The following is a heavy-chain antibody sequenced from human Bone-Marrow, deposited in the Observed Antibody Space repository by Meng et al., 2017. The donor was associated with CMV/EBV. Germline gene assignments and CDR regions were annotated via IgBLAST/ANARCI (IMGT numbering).Heavy chain of an antibody. J-gene: IGHJ4*02. CDR2: ISTYNGNT. D-gene: IGHD1-1*01. CDR3: ARDRYNWDFDY. CDR1: GYTFTSYY. Sequence: ASVKVSCKASGYTFTSYYMHWVRQAPGQGLEWMGWISTYNGNTNYAQRLQGRVTLTTDTSTSTAYMELRSLRSDDTAVYYCARDRYNWDFDYWGQGTLVTVSS. V-gene: IGHV1-18*04.